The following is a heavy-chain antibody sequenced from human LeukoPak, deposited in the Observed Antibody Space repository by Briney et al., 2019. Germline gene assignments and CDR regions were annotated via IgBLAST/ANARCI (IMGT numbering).Heavy chain of an antibody. Sequence: GGSLRLSCAASRFTFSSYWMSWVRQAPGKGLEWVANIKQDGSEKYYVDSVKGRFTISRDNAKNSLYLQMNSLRAEDTAVYYCARAHSGSYFNWFDPWGQGTLVTVSS. CDR3: ARAHSGSYFNWFDP. CDR1: RFTFSSYW. D-gene: IGHD1-26*01. CDR2: IKQDGSEK. J-gene: IGHJ5*02. V-gene: IGHV3-7*01.